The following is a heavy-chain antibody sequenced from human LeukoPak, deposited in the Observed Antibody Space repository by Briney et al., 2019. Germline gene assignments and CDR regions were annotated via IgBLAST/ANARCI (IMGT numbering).Heavy chain of an antibody. CDR1: GFTFSSYA. J-gene: IGHJ4*02. D-gene: IGHD2-2*01. CDR2: ISYDGSNK. Sequence: GGSLRLSCAASGFTFSSYAMHWVRQAPGKGLEWVAVISYDGSNKYYADSVKGRFTISRDNSKNTLYLQMNSLRAEDTAVYYCARAYQSLDYWGQGTLVTVSS. V-gene: IGHV3-30-3*01. CDR3: ARAYQSLDY.